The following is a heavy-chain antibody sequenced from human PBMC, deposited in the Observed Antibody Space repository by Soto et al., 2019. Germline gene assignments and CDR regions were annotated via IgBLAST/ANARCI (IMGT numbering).Heavy chain of an antibody. D-gene: IGHD1-1*01. CDR2: IIPTFGAA. J-gene: IGHJ4*02. CDR1: GGTFSSYA. Sequence: QVQLVQSGAEVKKPGSSVKVSCKASGGTFSSYAISWVRQAPGQGLEWMGGIIPTFGAANNAQKFQGRVAMTAHQSTSTAYMQLRSLSSEDTGEYYCERHGGAVGTAILSDCWGQGPQPSLSS. V-gene: IGHV1-69*12. CDR3: ERHGGAVGTAILSDC.